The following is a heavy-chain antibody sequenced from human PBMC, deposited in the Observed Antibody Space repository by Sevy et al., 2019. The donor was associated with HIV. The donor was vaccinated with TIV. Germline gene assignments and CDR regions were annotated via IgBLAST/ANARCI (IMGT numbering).Heavy chain of an antibody. V-gene: IGHV3-30*18. D-gene: IGHD2-2*01. Sequence: GGSLRLSCAASGFTFSSYGMHWVRQAPGKGLEWVAVISYDGSNKYYADSVKGRFTISRDNSKNTLYLQMNSRRAEDTAVYYCAKVGIYCSSTSCSHYYYYGMDVWGQGTTVTVSS. CDR1: GFTFSSYG. J-gene: IGHJ6*02. CDR3: AKVGIYCSSTSCSHYYYYGMDV. CDR2: ISYDGSNK.